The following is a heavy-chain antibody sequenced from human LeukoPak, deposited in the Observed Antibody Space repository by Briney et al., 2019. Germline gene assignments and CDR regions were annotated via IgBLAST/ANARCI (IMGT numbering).Heavy chain of an antibody. CDR3: VRDGSGPGHN. J-gene: IGHJ4*02. Sequence: GGSLRLSCAASGFTFRRSWMSWVRQAPGKEGEWLTNIKEDGSEKNYLDSVRGRFTISRDNAKNTLYLQMNNLRTEDTSVYYCVRDGSGPGHNWGQGTLVIVSS. V-gene: IGHV3-7*01. CDR1: GFTFRRSW. D-gene: IGHD6-19*01. CDR2: IKEDGSEK.